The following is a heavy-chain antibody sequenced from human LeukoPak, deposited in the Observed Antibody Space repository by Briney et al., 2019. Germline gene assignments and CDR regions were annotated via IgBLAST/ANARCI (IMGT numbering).Heavy chain of an antibody. CDR2: IYYSGST. V-gene: IGHV4-39*01. J-gene: IGHJ4*02. Sequence: SETLSLTCAVSGASISGSGYYLGWIRQPPGKGLEWIGNIYYSGSTYYNASLQSRVTISTDTSKNQFSLRLSSVTAADTAMYYCAKSGGYGLIDYWGQGILVTVSS. CDR1: GASISGSGYY. CDR3: AKSGGYGLIDY. D-gene: IGHD1-26*01.